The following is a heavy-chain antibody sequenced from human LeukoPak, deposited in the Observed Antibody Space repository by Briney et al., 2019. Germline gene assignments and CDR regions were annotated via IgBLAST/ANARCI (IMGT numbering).Heavy chain of an antibody. Sequence: ASVKVSCKASGYTFTSYDINGVRQATGQVLEWMGWMNPNSGNTGYAQKFQGRVTMTRNTSISTAYMELSSLRSEDTAVYYCARGAGFLEWLSSTRDYYMDVWGKGTTVTVSS. D-gene: IGHD3-3*01. V-gene: IGHV1-8*01. J-gene: IGHJ6*03. CDR3: ARGAGFLEWLSSTRDYYMDV. CDR1: GYTFTSYD. CDR2: MNPNSGNT.